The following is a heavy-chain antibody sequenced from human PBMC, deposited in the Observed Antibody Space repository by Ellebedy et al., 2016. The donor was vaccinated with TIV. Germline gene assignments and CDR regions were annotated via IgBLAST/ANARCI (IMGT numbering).Heavy chain of an antibody. V-gene: IGHV1-18*01. Sequence: AASVKVSCKASGYTFTSSGISWVRQAPGQGLEWMGWISAYNGNTNYAQKLQGRVTMTTDTSTSTAYMELRSLRSDDTAVYYCAADSSSWYRRDYYGMDVWGQGTTVTVSS. CDR3: AADSSSWYRRDYYGMDV. CDR2: ISAYNGNT. J-gene: IGHJ6*02. D-gene: IGHD6-13*01. CDR1: GYTFTSSG.